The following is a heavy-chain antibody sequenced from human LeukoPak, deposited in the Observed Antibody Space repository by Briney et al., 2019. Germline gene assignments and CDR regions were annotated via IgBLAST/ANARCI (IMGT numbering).Heavy chain of an antibody. V-gene: IGHV3-23*01. Sequence: GGSLRLSCAASGFTFSNNAMSWVRQAPGKGLEWVSATSTSGGSAYYADSVKGRFAISRDNSKNTLYLQMDSLRADDTAVYYCARYSGSYYYPPAWDLWGQGTLVTVSS. D-gene: IGHD1-26*01. J-gene: IGHJ4*02. CDR3: ARYSGSYYYPPAWDL. CDR2: TSTSGGSA. CDR1: GFTFSNNA.